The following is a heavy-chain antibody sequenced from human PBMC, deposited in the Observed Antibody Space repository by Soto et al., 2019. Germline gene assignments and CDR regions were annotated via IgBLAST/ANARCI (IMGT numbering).Heavy chain of an antibody. V-gene: IGHV3-21*01. D-gene: IGHD5-12*01. CDR3: ARGRRGGYDYQDY. Sequence: EVQLVESGGGLVKPGGSLRLSCAASGFTFSSYSMNWVRQAPGKGLEWVSSISSSSSYIYYADSVKGRFTNSRDNAKNSLYLQVNSLRAEDTAVYYCARGRRGGYDYQDYRGQGALFTISS. J-gene: IGHJ4*02. CDR1: GFTFSSYS. CDR2: ISSSSSYI.